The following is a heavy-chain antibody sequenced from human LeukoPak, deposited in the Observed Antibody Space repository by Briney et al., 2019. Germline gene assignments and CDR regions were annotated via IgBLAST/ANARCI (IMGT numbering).Heavy chain of an antibody. J-gene: IGHJ4*02. Sequence: GGSLSLSCAASGFTFDDYAMHWVRQAPGKGLEWVSGISWNSGSIGYADSVKGRFTISRDNAKNSLYLQMNSLRAEDTALYYCAKIGGGSRYYYDSSGYSQPVDYWGQGTLVTVSS. V-gene: IGHV3-9*01. CDR1: GFTFDDYA. D-gene: IGHD3-22*01. CDR3: AKIGGGSRYYYDSSGYSQPVDY. CDR2: ISWNSGSI.